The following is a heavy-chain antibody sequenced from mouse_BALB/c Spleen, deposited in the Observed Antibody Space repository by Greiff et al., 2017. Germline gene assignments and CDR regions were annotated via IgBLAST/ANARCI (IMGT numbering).Heavy chain of an antibody. CDR1: GFSLTSYG. CDR2: IWAGGST. CDR3: AREGYDGYYWFAY. Sequence: QVQLKQSGPGLVAPSQSLSITCTVSGFSLTSYGVHWVRQPPGKGLEWLGVIWAGGSTNYNSALMSRLSISKDNSKSQVFLKMNSLQTDDTAMYYCAREGYDGYYWFAYWGQGTLVTVSA. D-gene: IGHD2-3*01. V-gene: IGHV2-9*02. J-gene: IGHJ3*01.